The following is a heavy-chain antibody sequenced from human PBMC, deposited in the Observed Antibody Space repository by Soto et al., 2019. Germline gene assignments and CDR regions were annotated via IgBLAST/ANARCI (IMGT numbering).Heavy chain of an antibody. D-gene: IGHD5-12*01. CDR1: GYTFTGYY. CDR3: ARAQYGGYNSYFDY. Sequence: GASVKVSCKASGYTFTGYYMHWVRQAPGQGLEWMGWINPNSGGTNYAQKFQGWVTMTRDTSISTAYMELSRLRSDDTAVYYCARAQYGGYNSYFDYGGGGPLVPVSS. V-gene: IGHV1-2*04. CDR2: INPNSGGT. J-gene: IGHJ4*02.